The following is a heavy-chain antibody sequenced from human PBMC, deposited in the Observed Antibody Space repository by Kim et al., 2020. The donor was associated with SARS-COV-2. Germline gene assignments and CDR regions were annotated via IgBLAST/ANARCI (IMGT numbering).Heavy chain of an antibody. D-gene: IGHD1-1*01. CDR1: GFTFSSYW. V-gene: IGHV3-74*01. Sequence: GGSLRLSCAASGFTFSSYWLHWVRQVPGKGLVWVSRIIRDGSYTNYADSVQGRFTISRDNAKNTLYLQMNSLRDEDTALYYCVRDGNNWNFDFWGQGTQVTVSS. CDR3: VRDGNNWNFDF. CDR2: IIRDGSYT. J-gene: IGHJ4*02.